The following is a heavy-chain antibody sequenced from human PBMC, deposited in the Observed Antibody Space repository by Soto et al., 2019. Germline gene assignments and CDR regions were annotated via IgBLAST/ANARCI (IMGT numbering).Heavy chain of an antibody. J-gene: IGHJ4*02. CDR2: IGTAGDT. V-gene: IGHV3-13*01. Sequence: EVQLVESGGGLVLPGGSLRLSCAASGFTFSSYDMHWVRQATGKGLEWVSAIGTAGDTYYPGSVKGRFTISRENAKNSLYLQMNSLRAGDTAVYYCARENCSGGSCYFDYWGQGTLVTVSS. D-gene: IGHD2-15*01. CDR1: GFTFSSYD. CDR3: ARENCSGGSCYFDY.